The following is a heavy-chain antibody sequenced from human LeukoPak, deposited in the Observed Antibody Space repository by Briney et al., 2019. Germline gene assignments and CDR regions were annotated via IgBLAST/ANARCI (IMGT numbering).Heavy chain of an antibody. CDR1: GGSTSFYY. D-gene: IGHD7-27*01. CDR3: AXXXWGSIAXXXXXYFXS. J-gene: IGHJ4*02. V-gene: IGHV4-59*08. Sequence: SETLSLTCTVSGGSTSFYYWSWIRQPPGKRLEWIXXVXXSGSTKYNPSFNSRVAISVDTSKNHGSLRLKSVTAADTAVYYCAXXXWGSIAXXXXXYFXSWGQGVLVTVSS. CDR2: VXXSGST.